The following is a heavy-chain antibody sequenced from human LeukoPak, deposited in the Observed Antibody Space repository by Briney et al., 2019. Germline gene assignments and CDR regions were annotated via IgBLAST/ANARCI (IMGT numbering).Heavy chain of an antibody. CDR3: AKDLSTYGSFRGTPDY. D-gene: IGHD2-15*01. V-gene: IGHV3-30*02. Sequence: GGSLRLSCAASGFTFSSYGMHWVRQAPGKGLEWVAFIRYDGGNKYYADSVKGRFTISRDNSKNTLYLQMNSLRAEDTAVYYCAKDLSTYGSFRGTPDYWGQGTLVTVSS. CDR1: GFTFSSYG. J-gene: IGHJ4*02. CDR2: IRYDGGNK.